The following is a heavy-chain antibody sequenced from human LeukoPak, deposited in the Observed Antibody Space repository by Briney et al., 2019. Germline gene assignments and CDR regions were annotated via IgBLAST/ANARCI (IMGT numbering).Heavy chain of an antibody. D-gene: IGHD3-22*01. V-gene: IGHV1-69*05. CDR3: ARYYYDSSGYYYRDVWFDS. Sequence: SVKVSCKASGGTFSSYAISWVRQAPGQGLEWMGGIIPIFGTANYAQKFQGRVTITTDESTSTAYMELSSLRSEDTAVYYCARYYYDSSGYYYRDVWFDSWGQGTLVTVSS. CDR2: IIPIFGTA. J-gene: IGHJ5*01. CDR1: GGTFSSYA.